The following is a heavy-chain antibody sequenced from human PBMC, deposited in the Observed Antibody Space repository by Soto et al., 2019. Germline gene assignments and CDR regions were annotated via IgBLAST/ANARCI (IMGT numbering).Heavy chain of an antibody. Sequence: QITLKESGPSLVKPTQTLTLTCTFSGFSLTTNGVGVGWIRQSPGEALEWLALICWDDDKRYSPSLKSRLTITKDTSKNQVVLTMTNMDSVDTATYYCAYCGYYSSSWFPDYWGQGTRVTVSS. CDR2: ICWDDDK. V-gene: IGHV2-5*02. CDR1: GFSLTTNGVG. J-gene: IGHJ4*02. CDR3: AYCGYYSSSWFPDY. D-gene: IGHD6-13*01.